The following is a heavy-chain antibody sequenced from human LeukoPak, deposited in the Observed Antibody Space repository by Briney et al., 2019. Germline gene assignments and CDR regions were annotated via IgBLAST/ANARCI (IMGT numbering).Heavy chain of an antibody. D-gene: IGHD1-26*01. Sequence: GGSLRLSCAASGFTFSSYAMSWVRQAPGKGLEWVSVIYSGGSTYYADSVKGRFTISRDNSKNTLYLQMNSLRAEDTAVYYCARVRWGGSYPNWFDPWGQGTLVTVSS. V-gene: IGHV3-66*01. CDR1: GFTFSSYA. CDR2: IYSGGST. J-gene: IGHJ5*02. CDR3: ARVRWGGSYPNWFDP.